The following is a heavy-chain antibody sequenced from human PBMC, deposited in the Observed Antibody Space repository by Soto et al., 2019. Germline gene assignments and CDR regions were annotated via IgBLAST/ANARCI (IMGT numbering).Heavy chain of an antibody. CDR1: GGSIGSSSYY. V-gene: IGHV4-39*01. CDR3: ARTRFLEWPYFDY. CDR2: IYYSGST. J-gene: IGHJ4*02. D-gene: IGHD3-3*01. Sequence: QLQLQESGPGLVKPSETLSLTCTVSGGSIGSSSYYWGWIRQPPGKGLEWIGSIYYSGSTYYNPSLKSRVTISVDTSKNQFSLKLSSVTAADTAVYYCARTRFLEWPYFDYWGQGTLVTVSS.